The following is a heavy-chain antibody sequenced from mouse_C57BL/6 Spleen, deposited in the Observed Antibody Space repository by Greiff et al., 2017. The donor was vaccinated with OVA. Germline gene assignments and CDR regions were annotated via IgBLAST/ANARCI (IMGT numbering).Heavy chain of an antibody. CDR2: IHPNSGST. V-gene: IGHV1-64*01. J-gene: IGHJ2*01. D-gene: IGHD1-1*01. CDR1: GYTFTSYW. CDR3: AREITTVVATGIDD. Sequence: QVQLQQPGAELVKPGASVKLSCKASGYTFTSYWMHWVKQRPGQGLEWIGMIHPNSGSTNYNEKFKSKATLTVDKSSSTAYMQLSSLTSEDSAVYYCAREITTVVATGIDDWGQGTTLTVSS.